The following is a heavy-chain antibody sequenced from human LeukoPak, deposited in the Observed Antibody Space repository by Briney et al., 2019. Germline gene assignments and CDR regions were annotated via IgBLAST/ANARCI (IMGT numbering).Heavy chain of an antibody. D-gene: IGHD5-18*01. V-gene: IGHV4-30-2*01. J-gene: IGHJ5*02. CDR1: GGSISSGGYY. CDR3: ARGGLVDTAMA. Sequence: PSQTLSLTCTVSGGSISSGGYYWSWIRQPPGKGLEWIGYIYHSGSTYYNPSLKSRVTISVDRSKNQFSLKLSSVTAADTAVYYCARGGLVDTAMAWGQGTLVTVSS. CDR2: IYHSGST.